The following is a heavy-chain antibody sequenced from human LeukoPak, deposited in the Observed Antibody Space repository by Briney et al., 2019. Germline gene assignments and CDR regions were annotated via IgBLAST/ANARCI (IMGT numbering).Heavy chain of an antibody. CDR3: ATAPLGGGNLGVAFDI. CDR2: FDPEDGET. Sequence: ASVKVSCKVSGYTLTELSMHWVRQAPGKGLEWMGGFDPEDGETIYAQKFQGRVTMTEDTSTDTAYMELSSLRSEDTAVYYCATAPLGGGNLGVAFDIWGQGTMVTVSS. J-gene: IGHJ3*02. V-gene: IGHV1-24*01. D-gene: IGHD4-23*01. CDR1: GYTLTELS.